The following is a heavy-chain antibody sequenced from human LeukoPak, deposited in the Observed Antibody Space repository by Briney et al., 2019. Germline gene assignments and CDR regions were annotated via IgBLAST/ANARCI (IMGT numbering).Heavy chain of an antibody. CDR1: GGSISSGGYY. CDR3: ARNPLDSYSNYAPGWFDP. CDR2: IYHSGST. V-gene: IGHV4-30-2*01. J-gene: IGHJ5*02. Sequence: SQTLSLTCTVSGGSISSGGYYWSWIRQPPGKGLEWIGYIYHSGSTYYNPSLKSRVTISVDRSKNQFSLKLSSVTAADTAVYYCARNPLDSYSNYAPGWFDPWGQGTLVTVSS. D-gene: IGHD4-11*01.